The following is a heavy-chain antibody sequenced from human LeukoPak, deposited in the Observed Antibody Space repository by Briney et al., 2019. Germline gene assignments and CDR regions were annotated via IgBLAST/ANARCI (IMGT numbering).Heavy chain of an antibody. CDR3: SKHFSRHYWFDP. V-gene: IGHV4-34*08. CDR1: GFTFSSFA. CDR2: INHSGST. J-gene: IGHJ5*02. Sequence: GSLRLSCAASGFTFSSFAMSWVRQPPGKGLEWIGEINHSGSTNYNPSLKSRVTISVDTSKNQFSLKLSSVTAADTAVYYCSKHFSRHYWFDPWGQGTLVTVSS.